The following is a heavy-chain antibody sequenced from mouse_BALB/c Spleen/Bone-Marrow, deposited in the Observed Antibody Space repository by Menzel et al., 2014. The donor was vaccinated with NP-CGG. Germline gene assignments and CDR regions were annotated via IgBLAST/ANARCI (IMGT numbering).Heavy chain of an antibody. CDR1: GFTFSSFG. D-gene: IGHD2-4*01. Sequence: VQLKESGGGLVQPGGSRKVSCAASGFTFSSFGMHWVRQAPEKGLEWVAYISSGSSTIYYADTVKGRFTISRDNPKNTLFLQMTSLRSEDTAMYYCARFTMITTGYYYAMDYWGQGTSVTVSS. V-gene: IGHV5-17*02. J-gene: IGHJ4*01. CDR3: ARFTMITTGYYYAMDY. CDR2: ISSGSSTI.